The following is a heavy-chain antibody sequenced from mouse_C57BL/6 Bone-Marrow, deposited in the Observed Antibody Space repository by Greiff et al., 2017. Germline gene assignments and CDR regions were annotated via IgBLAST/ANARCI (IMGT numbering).Heavy chain of an antibody. CDR1: GYTFTDYN. CDR3: ARGGEGYWYFDV. J-gene: IGHJ1*03. Sequence: LVKPGASVKIPCKASGYTFTDYNMDWVKQSHGKSLEWIGDINPNNGGTIYNQKFKGKATLTVDKSSSTAYMELRSLTSEDTAVYYCARGGEGYWYFDVWGTGTTVTVSS. CDR2: INPNNGGT. V-gene: IGHV1-18*01.